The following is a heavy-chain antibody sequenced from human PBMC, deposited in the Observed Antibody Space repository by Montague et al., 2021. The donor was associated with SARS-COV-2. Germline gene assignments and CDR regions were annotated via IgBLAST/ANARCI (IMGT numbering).Heavy chain of an antibody. V-gene: IGHV4-59*08. CDR1: GGSISSYY. CDR2: IYYSGST. Sequence: SETLSLTCTVSGGSISSYYWSWIRQPPGKGLEWIGYIYYSGSTNYNPSLKSRVTISVDTSKNQFSLKLSSVTAADTAVYYCARHVHGYFDWSNVEYFDYWGQGTLVTVSS. CDR3: ARHVHGYFDWSNVEYFDY. J-gene: IGHJ4*02. D-gene: IGHD3-9*01.